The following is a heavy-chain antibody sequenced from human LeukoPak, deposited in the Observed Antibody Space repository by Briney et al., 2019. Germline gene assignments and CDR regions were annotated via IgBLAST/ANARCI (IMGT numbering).Heavy chain of an antibody. CDR2: IYYSGST. V-gene: IGHV4-59*12. D-gene: IGHD5-18*01. CDR3: ARGSQRGYSLSDAFDI. J-gene: IGHJ3*02. Sequence: SETLSLTCTVSGGSISSYYWSWIRQPPGKGLEWIGYIYYSGSTNYNPSLKSRVTISVDTSKNQFSLKLSSVTAADTAVYYCARGSQRGYSLSDAFDIWGQGTMVTVSS. CDR1: GGSISSYY.